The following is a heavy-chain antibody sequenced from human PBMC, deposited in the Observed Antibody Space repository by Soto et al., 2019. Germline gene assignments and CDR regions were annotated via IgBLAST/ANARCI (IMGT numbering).Heavy chain of an antibody. D-gene: IGHD1-7*01. CDR1: RYTFTCYD. J-gene: IGHJ3*02. CDR2: MNPNSGNT. Sequence: ASVEVCCKASRYTFTCYDINWVRQATEQGLEWMGWMNPNSGNTGYAQKFQGRVTMTRNTSISTAYMELSSLRSEDTAVYYCARLNWTYATRAFDIWGQGTMVTVSS. CDR3: ARLNWTYATRAFDI. V-gene: IGHV1-8*01.